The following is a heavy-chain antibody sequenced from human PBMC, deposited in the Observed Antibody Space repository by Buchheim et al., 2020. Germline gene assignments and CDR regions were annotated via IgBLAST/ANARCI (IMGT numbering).Heavy chain of an antibody. CDR3: ARGTSSGWYWGDY. D-gene: IGHD6-19*01. CDR1: GFTFSSYW. V-gene: IGHV3-7*01. Sequence: EVQLLESGGGLVQPGGSLRLSCAASGFTFSSYWMSWVRQAPGKGLEWVAKIKYDGSEQYYVDSVKGRFTISRDNAKNSLSLQMDSLRAEDTAVYFCARGTSSGWYWGDYWGQGT. CDR2: IKYDGSEQ. J-gene: IGHJ4*02.